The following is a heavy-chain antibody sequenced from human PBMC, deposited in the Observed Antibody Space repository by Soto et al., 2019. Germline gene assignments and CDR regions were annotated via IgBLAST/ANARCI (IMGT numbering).Heavy chain of an antibody. CDR2: IWYDGSNK. V-gene: IGHV3-33*01. Sequence: GGSLRLSCAASGFTFSSYGMHWVRQDTGKGLEWVAVIWYDGSNKYYADSVKGRFTISRDNSKNTLYLQMNSLRAEDTAVYYCARDSVGHYYDSSGYPGYWGQGTLVTVSS. J-gene: IGHJ4*02. CDR1: GFTFSSYG. CDR3: ARDSVGHYYDSSGYPGY. D-gene: IGHD3-22*01.